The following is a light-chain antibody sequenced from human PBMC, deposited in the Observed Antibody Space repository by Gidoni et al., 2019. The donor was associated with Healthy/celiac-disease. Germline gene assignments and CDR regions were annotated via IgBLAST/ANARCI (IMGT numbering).Light chain of an antibody. J-gene: IGKJ4*01. CDR3: QQYYSTPLT. CDR1: QSVLYSSNNKNY. V-gene: IGKV4-1*01. CDR2: WAS. Sequence: DIVMTQSPDSLPVSLGERATINCKSSQSVLYSSNNKNYLAWYQQKPGQPPKLLIYWASTRESGVPDRFGGSGSGTDFTLTISSLQAEDVAVYYCQQYYSTPLTFGGGTKVEIK.